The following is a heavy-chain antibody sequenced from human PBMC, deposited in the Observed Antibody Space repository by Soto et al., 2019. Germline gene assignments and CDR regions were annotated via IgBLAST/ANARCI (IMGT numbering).Heavy chain of an antibody. CDR1: GFTFSSFA. CDR2: ISGVGGNT. D-gene: IGHD1-7*01. CDR3: AKDGWNFPPDP. Sequence: GGSLRLSCAASGFTFSSFAMSWVRQAPGKGLEWVSGISGVGGNTYYADSVKGRFTISRDNSKNTLHLQMNSLRAEDTAVYYCAKDGWNFPPDPWGQGTLVTV. V-gene: IGHV3-23*01. J-gene: IGHJ5*02.